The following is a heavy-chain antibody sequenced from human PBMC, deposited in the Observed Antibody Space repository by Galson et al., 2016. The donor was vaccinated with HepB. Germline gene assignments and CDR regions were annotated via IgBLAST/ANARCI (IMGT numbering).Heavy chain of an antibody. CDR2: IYYSGST. J-gene: IGHJ3*02. V-gene: IGHV4-59*01. D-gene: IGHD3-22*01. Sequence: SETLSLTCTVSGGSISSDYWSWIQQPPGKGLEWIGYIYYSGSTNYNPSLKSRVTISVDTSKNQFSLKLSSVTAADTAVYYCARTKIVVLIRRADAFDIWGQGTMVTVSS. CDR1: GGSISSDY. CDR3: ARTKIVVLIRRADAFDI.